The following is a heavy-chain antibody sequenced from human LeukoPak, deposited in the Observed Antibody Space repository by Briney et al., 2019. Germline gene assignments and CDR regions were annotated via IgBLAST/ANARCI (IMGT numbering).Heavy chain of an antibody. D-gene: IGHD5-18*01. CDR3: ARAIASYGDSAF. CDR2: ITSSSSAT. Sequence: GGSLRLSCAASGFKFGSFSMGWVRQAPGKGLEWLSYITSSSSATYYADSLMGRFTISRDNAKNSLYLQINSLRVDDTAVYYCARAIASYGDSAFRGQGTLVTVSS. J-gene: IGHJ4*02. CDR1: GFKFGSFS. V-gene: IGHV3-48*04.